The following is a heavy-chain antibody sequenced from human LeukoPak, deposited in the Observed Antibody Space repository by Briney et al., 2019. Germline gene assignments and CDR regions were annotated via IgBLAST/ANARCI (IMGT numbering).Heavy chain of an antibody. CDR3: ASSGTAAPTGWFDP. CDR1: GGSISSSSYY. CDR2: IYYSGST. Sequence: SETLSLTCTVSGGSISSSSYYWGWIRQPAGKGLEWIGSIYYSGSTYYNPSLKSRVTISVDTSKNQFSLKLSSVTAADTAVYYCASSGTAAPTGWFDPWGQGTLVTVSS. J-gene: IGHJ5*02. D-gene: IGHD6-13*01. V-gene: IGHV4-39*01.